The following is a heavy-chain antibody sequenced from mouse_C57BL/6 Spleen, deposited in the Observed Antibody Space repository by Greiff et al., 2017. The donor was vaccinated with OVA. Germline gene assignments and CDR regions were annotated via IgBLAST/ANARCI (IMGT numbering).Heavy chain of an antibody. Sequence: VKLQQPGAELVMPGASVKLSCKASGYTFTSYWMHWVQQRPGQGLEWIGEIDPSDSYTNYNQKFKGKSTLTVDKSSSTAYMQLSSLTSEDSAVYYCARTRYYGSSAGFAYWGQGTLVTVSA. CDR3: ARTRYYGSSAGFAY. V-gene: IGHV1-69*01. D-gene: IGHD1-1*01. CDR1: GYTFTSYW. J-gene: IGHJ3*01. CDR2: IDPSDSYT.